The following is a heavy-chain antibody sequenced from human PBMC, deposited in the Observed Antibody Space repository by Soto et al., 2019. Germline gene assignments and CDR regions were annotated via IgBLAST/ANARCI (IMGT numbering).Heavy chain of an antibody. CDR3: AREAVRDDFWSGYYSPYCYSYMDV. V-gene: IGHV4-59*01. D-gene: IGHD3-3*01. Sequence: QVQLQESGPGLVKPSETLSLTCTVSGGSISNYYWSWIRQTPGKGLEWIGYIYYSGSTNYNPSLKSRLSISVDTSTNQFYLKLSSVTAADTAVYYCAREAVRDDFWSGYYSPYCYSYMDVWGKGTTVTVSS. CDR1: GGSISNYY. CDR2: IYYSGST. J-gene: IGHJ6*03.